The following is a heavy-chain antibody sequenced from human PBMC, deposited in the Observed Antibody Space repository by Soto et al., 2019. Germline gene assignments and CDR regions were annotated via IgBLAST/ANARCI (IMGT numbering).Heavy chain of an antibody. D-gene: IGHD3-16*01. V-gene: IGHV4-59*08. CDR1: GGSISSYY. J-gene: IGHJ4*02. Sequence: SETLSLTCTVSGGSISSYYWSWIRQPPGKGLEWIGYIYYSGSTNYNPSLKSRVTISVDTSKNQFSLKLSSVTAADTAVYYCARQGALSLGEALFDYWGQGTLVTVSS. CDR2: IYYSGST. CDR3: ARQGALSLGEALFDY.